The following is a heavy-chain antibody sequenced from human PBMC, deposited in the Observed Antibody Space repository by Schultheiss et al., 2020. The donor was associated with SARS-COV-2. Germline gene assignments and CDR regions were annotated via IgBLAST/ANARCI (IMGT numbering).Heavy chain of an antibody. CDR3: TTGRVRTQFDY. V-gene: IGHV3-15*01. CDR2: IKSKTDGGTT. J-gene: IGHJ4*02. D-gene: IGHD3-22*01. CDR1: GFTFSSYE. Sequence: GGSLRLSCAASGFTFSSYEMNWVRQAPGKGLEWVGRIKSKTDGGTTDYAAPVKGRFTISRDDSKNTLYLQMNSLKTEDTAVYYCTTGRVRTQFDYWGQGTLVTVSS.